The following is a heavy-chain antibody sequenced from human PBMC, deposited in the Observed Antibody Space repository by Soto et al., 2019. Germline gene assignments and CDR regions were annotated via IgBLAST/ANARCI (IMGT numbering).Heavy chain of an antibody. CDR3: ARGRVVAGTGIGIGYYYGMDV. CDR2: INPSGGSR. J-gene: IGHJ6*02. D-gene: IGHD6-19*01. V-gene: IGHV1-46*01. Sequence: QVQLVQSGAEVKKPGASVKVPCKASGYVFTNYYMHWVRQAPGQGLEWMGIINPSGGSRSYAQKFQGIVTMTRDTSTRTVYMEMSSLKSEDTAVYYCARGRVVAGTGIGIGYYYGMDVWGQGTTVTVSS. CDR1: GYVFTNYY.